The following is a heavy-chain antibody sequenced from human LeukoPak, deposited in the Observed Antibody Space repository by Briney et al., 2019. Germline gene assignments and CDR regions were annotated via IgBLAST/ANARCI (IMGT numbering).Heavy chain of an antibody. J-gene: IGHJ4*02. CDR2: ISSSGTII. D-gene: IGHD6-13*01. V-gene: IGHV3-11*04. CDR3: ARVAEAAAFDS. Sequence: PGGSLRLSCAASGLTFSDYFMTWIRQAPGQGLEWLSYISSSGTIIYYADSMRGRFTISRDNAKNSLYLQMNSLKPEDTAVYYCARVAEAAAFDSWGQGTLVTVSS. CDR1: GLTFSDYF.